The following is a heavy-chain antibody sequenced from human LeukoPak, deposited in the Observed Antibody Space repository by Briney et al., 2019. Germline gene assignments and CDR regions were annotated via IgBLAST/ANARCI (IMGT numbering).Heavy chain of an antibody. CDR3: ARGGGDSSGFDY. CDR2: IGTAGDT. V-gene: IGHV3-13*01. D-gene: IGHD3-22*01. Sequence: GGSLRLSCAASGFTFTNYGMHWVRQAIGKGLEWVSGIGTAGDTYYPGSVKGRSTISRENAKNSLYLQMNSLRAGDTAVYYCARGGGDSSGFDYWGQGTLVTVSS. CDR1: GFTFTNYG. J-gene: IGHJ4*02.